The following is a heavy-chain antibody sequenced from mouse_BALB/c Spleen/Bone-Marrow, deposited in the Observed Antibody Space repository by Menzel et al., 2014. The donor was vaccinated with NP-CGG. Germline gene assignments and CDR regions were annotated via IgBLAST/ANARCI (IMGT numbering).Heavy chain of an antibody. CDR2: ISSGSSTI. CDR1: GFTFSSFG. D-gene: IGHD3-3*01. J-gene: IGHJ4*01. V-gene: IGHV5-17*02. CDR3: ARAGMDY. Sequence: EVKLVESGGGLVQPGGSRKLSCAASGFTFSSFGMHWVRQAPEKGLEWVAYISSGSSTIYYADTVKGRFTISRDNPKNTLFLQMTGLRSEDTAMYYCARAGMDYWGQGTSVTVSS.